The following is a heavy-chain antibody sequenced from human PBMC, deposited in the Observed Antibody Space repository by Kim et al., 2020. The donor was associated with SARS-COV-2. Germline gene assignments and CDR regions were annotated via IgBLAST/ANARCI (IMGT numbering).Heavy chain of an antibody. CDR3: AREGVYYYDSSGEVAFDI. D-gene: IGHD3-22*01. Sequence: KGRFTITRDDSKNSLYLQMNSLKTEDTAVYYCAREGVYYYDSSGEVAFDIWGQGTMVTVSS. V-gene: IGHV3-72*01. J-gene: IGHJ3*02.